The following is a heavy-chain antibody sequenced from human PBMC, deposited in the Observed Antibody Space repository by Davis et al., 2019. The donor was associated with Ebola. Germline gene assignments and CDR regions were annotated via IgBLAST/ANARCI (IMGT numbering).Heavy chain of an antibody. V-gene: IGHV4-34*01. J-gene: IGHJ4*02. D-gene: IGHD2-2*01. CDR3: ARAVPAAATYYFDY. CDR1: GGSFSFYY. Sequence: SETLSLTCAVYGGSFSFYYWSWIRQPPGKGLEWIGEINHSGSTNYNPSLKSRVTISVDTSKNQFSLKLSSVTAADTAVYYCARAVPAAATYYFDYWGQGTLVTVSS. CDR2: INHSGST.